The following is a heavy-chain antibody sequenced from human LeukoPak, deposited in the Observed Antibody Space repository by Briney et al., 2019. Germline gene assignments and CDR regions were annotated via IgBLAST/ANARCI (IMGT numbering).Heavy chain of an antibody. CDR3: ARAKDYGDYPPDY. CDR2: ISSSSSYI. Sequence: PGGTLRLSCAASGFTFSSYSMSWVRPAPGKGLEWVSSISSSSSYIYYADSVKGRFTISRDNAKNSLYLQMNSLRAEDTAVYYCARAKDYGDYPPDYWGQGTLVTVSS. J-gene: IGHJ4*02. CDR1: GFTFSSYS. D-gene: IGHD4-17*01. V-gene: IGHV3-21*01.